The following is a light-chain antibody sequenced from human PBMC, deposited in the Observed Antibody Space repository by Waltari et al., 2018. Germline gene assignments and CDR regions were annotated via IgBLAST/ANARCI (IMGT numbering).Light chain of an antibody. CDR3: NSFADNKNDV. J-gene: IGLJ3*02. V-gene: IGLV2-8*01. CDR1: SSDVGGYNY. CDR2: DVS. Sequence: QSALTQPPSASGSPGQSVTISCTGTSSDVGGYNYVSWYQQYPDTAPKLIIYDVSKRPSGVPDRFSGSKSGNTASLTVSGLQAEDEADYYCNSFADNKNDVSGGGTKLTVL.